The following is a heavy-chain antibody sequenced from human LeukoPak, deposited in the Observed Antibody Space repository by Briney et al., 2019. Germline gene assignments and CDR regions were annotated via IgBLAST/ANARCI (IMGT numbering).Heavy chain of an antibody. V-gene: IGHV3-21*01. CDR2: ISSSSGYI. D-gene: IGHD2-15*01. CDR1: GFTFSSYS. CDR3: ARDRGYCSGGTCYGLYFDY. Sequence: GGCLRLSCVASGFTFSSYSMNWVRQAPGKGLEWVSSISSSSGYIFYADSVKGRFTISRDNAKNSLYLQMNSLRAEDTAVYHCARDRGYCSGGTCYGLYFDYWGQGTLVTVSS. J-gene: IGHJ4*02.